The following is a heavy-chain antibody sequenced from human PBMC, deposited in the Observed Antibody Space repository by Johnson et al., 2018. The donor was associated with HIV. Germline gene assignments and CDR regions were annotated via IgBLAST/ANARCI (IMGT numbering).Heavy chain of an antibody. CDR2: IYTGGSS. J-gene: IGHJ3*02. D-gene: IGHD1-7*01. CDR3: ARAGQLPEDAFDI. Sequence: QVQLVESGGGVVQPGKSLTLSCVGSGLSFSNFGIHWVRQAPGKGLEWVSLIYTGGSSFYADSVKGRFTISRDNSQKAMYLQMDSLRAEDTAVYYFARAGQLPEDAFDIWGQGTMVTVSS. CDR1: GLSFSNFG. V-gene: IGHV3-NL1*01.